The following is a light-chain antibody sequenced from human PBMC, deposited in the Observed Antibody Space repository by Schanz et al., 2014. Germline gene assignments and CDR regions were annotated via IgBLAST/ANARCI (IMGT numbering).Light chain of an antibody. CDR2: GHN. Sequence: QSVLTQPPSASGTPGQRVTISCSGSSSNIGTNTVNWYQQLPGTAPKLLIYGHNRRPSGVPDRFSGSKSGTSASLAISGLQSEDEADYYCAAWDDSLNGLVFGGGTKLTVL. J-gene: IGLJ3*02. CDR3: AAWDDSLNGLV. V-gene: IGLV1-44*01. CDR1: SSNIGTNT.